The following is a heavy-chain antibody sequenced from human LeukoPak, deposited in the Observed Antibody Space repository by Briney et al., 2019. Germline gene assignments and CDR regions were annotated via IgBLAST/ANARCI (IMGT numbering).Heavy chain of an antibody. J-gene: IGHJ6*02. CDR2: ISGDGGST. CDR3: ATGPRIAVAARGRYYYGMDV. Sequence: GGSLRLSCAASGFTFDDYAMHWVRQAPGKGLEWVSLISGDGGSTYYADSVKGRFTISRDNSKNSLYLQMNSLRTEDTALYYCATGPRIAVAARGRYYYGMDVWGQGTTVTVSS. V-gene: IGHV3-43*02. D-gene: IGHD6-19*01. CDR1: GFTFDDYA.